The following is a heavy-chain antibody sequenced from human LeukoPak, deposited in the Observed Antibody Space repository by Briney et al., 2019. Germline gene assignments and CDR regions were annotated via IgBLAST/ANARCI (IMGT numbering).Heavy chain of an antibody. Sequence: PSETLSLTRTVAGGSISRNVLVWDWIRQAPGKGLEWIGSLLYNGNTWYNPSLESRVTISVDTSENQFSLRLTSVTAADTALYFCKRPGSRNRGTYGPIAGWGQGTSVTVSS. J-gene: IGHJ6*02. CDR1: GGSISRNVLV. CDR3: KRPGSRNRGTYGPIAG. D-gene: IGHD3-10*01. CDR2: LLYNGNT. V-gene: IGHV4-39*01.